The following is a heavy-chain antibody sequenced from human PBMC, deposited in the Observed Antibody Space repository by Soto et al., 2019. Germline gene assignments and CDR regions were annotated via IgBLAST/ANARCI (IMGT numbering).Heavy chain of an antibody. CDR2: IYPGDSDT. CDR3: AGRDRSGYYPDAFDI. V-gene: IGHV5-51*01. J-gene: IGHJ3*02. Sequence: PGESLKIACQGSGYTFSNYWIGWVRQMPGKGLECMGIIYPGDSDTTYSTSFQGQVTTAVDKPTSPAYLQGRSLRASDTARYYCAGRDRSGYYPDAFDIWGYVAMVTVSS. D-gene: IGHD3-3*01. CDR1: GYTFSNYW.